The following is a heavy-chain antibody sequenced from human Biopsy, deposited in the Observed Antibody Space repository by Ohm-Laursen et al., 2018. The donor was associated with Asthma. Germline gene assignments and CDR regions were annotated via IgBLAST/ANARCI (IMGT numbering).Heavy chain of an antibody. D-gene: IGHD6-13*01. V-gene: IGHV1-2*02. Sequence: ASVKVSCKASGYTFIGCHIHWMRQAPGQGLEWLGWINPNSGGTNYAQKFQGRVTMNRDTSTSTAYMEVSRLRSDDTAVYYCARGHKAAGDRCLDPWGQGTLVTVPS. CDR2: INPNSGGT. J-gene: IGHJ5*02. CDR1: GYTFIGCH. CDR3: ARGHKAAGDRCLDP.